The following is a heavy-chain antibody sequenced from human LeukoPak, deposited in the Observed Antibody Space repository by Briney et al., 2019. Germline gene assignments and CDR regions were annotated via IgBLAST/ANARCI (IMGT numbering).Heavy chain of an antibody. J-gene: IGHJ5*02. CDR3: ARRLWFGEVNWFDP. Sequence: SETLSLTCTVSGGSISSYYWSWIRQPPGKGLEWIGYIYYSGSTNYSPSLKSRVTISVDTSKNQFSLKLSSVTAADTAVYYCARRLWFGEVNWFDPWGQGTLVTVSS. D-gene: IGHD3-10*01. CDR1: GGSISSYY. V-gene: IGHV4-59*01. CDR2: IYYSGST.